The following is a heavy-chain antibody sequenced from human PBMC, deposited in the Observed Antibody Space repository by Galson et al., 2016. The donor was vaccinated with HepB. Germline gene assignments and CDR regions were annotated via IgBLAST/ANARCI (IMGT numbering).Heavy chain of an antibody. CDR3: ARLGILLNWCDP. D-gene: IGHD2-15*01. Sequence: SETLSLTCTVSGGSITSSSYYWGWIRQPPGKGLEWIGTIYSSGSAYYNPSLKSRVTISVDTSKNQFSLKLSSVTAADTAVYYCARLGILLNWCDPWGQGTLVTVSS. CDR2: IYSSGSA. CDR1: GGSITSSSYY. V-gene: IGHV4-39*01. J-gene: IGHJ5*02.